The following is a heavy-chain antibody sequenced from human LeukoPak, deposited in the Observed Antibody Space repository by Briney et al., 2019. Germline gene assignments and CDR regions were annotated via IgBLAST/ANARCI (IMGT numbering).Heavy chain of an antibody. CDR1: GGSISSYY. D-gene: IGHD4-23*01. Sequence: SETLSLTCTVSGGSISSYYWSWIRQPPGKGLEWIGYIYYSGSTNYNTSLKSRVTISVDTSKNQFSLKLSSVTAADTAVYYCARRDYGVNSGEYFQHWGQGTLVTVSS. CDR3: ARRDYGVNSGEYFQH. CDR2: IYYSGST. J-gene: IGHJ1*01. V-gene: IGHV4-59*08.